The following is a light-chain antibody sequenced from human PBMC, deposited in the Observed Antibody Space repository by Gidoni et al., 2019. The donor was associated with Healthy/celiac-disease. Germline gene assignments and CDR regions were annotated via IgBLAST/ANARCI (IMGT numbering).Light chain of an antibody. V-gene: IGLV3-1*01. Sequence: SYELTQPPSVSVSPGQTASITCSGDKLGDKYACWYQRKPGHSPVLVIYQDSKRPSGIPERFAGSNSGNTATLTISGTQAMDEADYYCQAWDSSLWVFGGGTKLTVL. CDR1: KLGDKY. J-gene: IGLJ3*02. CDR2: QDS. CDR3: QAWDSSLWV.